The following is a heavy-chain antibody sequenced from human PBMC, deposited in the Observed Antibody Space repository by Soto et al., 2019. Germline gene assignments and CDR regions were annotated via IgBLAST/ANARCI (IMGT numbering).Heavy chain of an antibody. CDR2: IHYSGST. J-gene: IGHJ4*02. CDR1: GGSIRSYY. V-gene: IGHV4-59*01. CDR3: ARDNGIVEAGRHY. D-gene: IGHD6-19*01. Sequence: PSETLSLTCTVSGGSIRSYYWSWIRQPPGKGLEWIGYIHYSGSTNYNPSLKSRVTISVDTSKNQFSLKLSSVTAADTAVYYCARDNGIVEAGRHYWGQGTLVTVS.